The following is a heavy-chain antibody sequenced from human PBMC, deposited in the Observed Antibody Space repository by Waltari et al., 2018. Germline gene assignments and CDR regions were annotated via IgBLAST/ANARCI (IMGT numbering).Heavy chain of an antibody. CDR1: GGSITNYY. Sequence: QVQLQESGPGLVKPSETLSLTCTVSGGSITNYYWSWIRQPPGKGLELIGYIYYSGNTNYNPSRKSRVTISVDTSKNQFSLKLNSVTAADTAIYYCARDSGSRTYTPWGQGTLVTVSS. CDR3: ARDSGSRTYTP. D-gene: IGHD2-2*02. CDR2: IYYSGNT. J-gene: IGHJ5*02. V-gene: IGHV4-59*01.